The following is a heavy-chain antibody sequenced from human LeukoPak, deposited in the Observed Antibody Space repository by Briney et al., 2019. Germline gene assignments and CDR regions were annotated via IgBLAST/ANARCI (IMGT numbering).Heavy chain of an antibody. CDR1: GGSITSGRYF. V-gene: IGHV4-61*02. CDR3: ARHYPLWFGNGCFDY. CDR2: IYNSDTT. D-gene: IGHD3-10*01. J-gene: IGHJ4*02. Sequence: SETLSLTCTVSGGSITSGRYFWSWIRQPAGKGLEWIGRIYNSDTTNYTPSLKSRVTISIDTSKNQFSLKLSSVTAADTAVYYCARHYPLWFGNGCFDYWGQGTLVTVSS.